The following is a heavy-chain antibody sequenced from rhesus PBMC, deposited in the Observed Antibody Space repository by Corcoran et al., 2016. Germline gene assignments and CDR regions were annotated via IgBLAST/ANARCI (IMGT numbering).Heavy chain of an antibody. J-gene: IGHJ4*01. CDR2: INSGGGST. Sequence: EVQLVETGGGLVQPGGSLKLSCAASGFTFSSYGMSWVRQAPGKGLEWVSAINSGGGSTYYADSVKGRFTISRDNSKNTLSLQMNSLRAEDTAVYYCAKGYSGSYYLFDYWGQGVLVTVSS. CDR3: AKGYSGSYYLFDY. CDR1: GFTFSSYG. D-gene: IGHD3-16*01. V-gene: IGHV3S5*01.